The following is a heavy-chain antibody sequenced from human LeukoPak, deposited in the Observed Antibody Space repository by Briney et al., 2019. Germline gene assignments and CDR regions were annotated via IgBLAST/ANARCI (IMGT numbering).Heavy chain of an antibody. D-gene: IGHD6-19*01. CDR2: ISYDGSNK. J-gene: IGHJ4*02. CDR3: ARDSSGPFDY. V-gene: IGHV3-30*04. Sequence: GRSLRLSCAASGFTFSSYAMHWVRQAPGKGLEWVAVISYDGSNKYYADSAKGRFTISRDNSKNTLYLQMNSLRAEDTAAYYCARDSSGPFDYWGQGTLVTVSS. CDR1: GFTFSSYA.